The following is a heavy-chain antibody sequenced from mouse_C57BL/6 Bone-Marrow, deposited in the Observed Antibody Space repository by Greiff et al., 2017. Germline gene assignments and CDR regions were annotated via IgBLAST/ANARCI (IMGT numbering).Heavy chain of an antibody. D-gene: IGHD1-1*01. Sequence: EVHLVESGGDLVKPGGSLKLSCAASGFTFSSYGMSWVRQTPDKRLEWVATISSRGSYTYYPDSVKGRFTISRDNAKNTLYLQMSSLKSEDTAMYYCARHGNYYGSSIDYWGQGTTLTVS. J-gene: IGHJ2*01. CDR1: GFTFSSYG. CDR2: ISSRGSYT. CDR3: ARHGNYYGSSIDY. V-gene: IGHV5-6*01.